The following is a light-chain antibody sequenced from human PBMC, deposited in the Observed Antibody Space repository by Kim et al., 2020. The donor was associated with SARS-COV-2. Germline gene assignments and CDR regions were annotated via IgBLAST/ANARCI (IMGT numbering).Light chain of an antibody. CDR3: SSYTSSSTWV. CDR1: SSDVGGYNY. V-gene: IGLV2-14*03. J-gene: IGLJ3*02. Sequence: GQSITISCTGTSSDVGGYNYVSWYQHHPGKAPKLMIYDVSKRPSGASNRFSGSKSGNTASLTISGLQAEDAANYYCSSYTSSSTWVFGGGTQLTVL. CDR2: DVS.